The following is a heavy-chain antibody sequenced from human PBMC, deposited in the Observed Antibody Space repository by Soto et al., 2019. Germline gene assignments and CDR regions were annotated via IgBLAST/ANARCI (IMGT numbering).Heavy chain of an antibody. CDR3: ASTLDPYSSSSNWFDP. D-gene: IGHD6-6*01. CDR2: INHSGST. Sequence: QVQLQQWGAGLLKPSETLSLTCAVYGGSFSGYYWSWIRQPPGKGLEWIGEINHSGSTNYNPSLKSRVTISVDTSKDQFSLKLSSVTAADTAVYYWASTLDPYSSSSNWFDPWGQGTLVTVSS. V-gene: IGHV4-34*01. J-gene: IGHJ5*02. CDR1: GGSFSGYY.